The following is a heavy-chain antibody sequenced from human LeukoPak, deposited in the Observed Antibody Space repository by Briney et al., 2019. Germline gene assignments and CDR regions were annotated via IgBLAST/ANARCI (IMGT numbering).Heavy chain of an antibody. D-gene: IGHD3-22*01. CDR2: IYHTGGT. V-gene: IGHV4-38-2*02. CDR1: GYSISNSYY. Sequence: SETLSLTCAVSGYSISNSYYWGWIRQPPGKGLEWIGSIYHTGGTHYNPSLKSRVTISIDTSKNQFSLNLSSVTAADTAVYYFARDAQTYYYDTSGYYFEYWGQGTLVTVSS. J-gene: IGHJ4*02. CDR3: ARDAQTYYYDTSGYYFEY.